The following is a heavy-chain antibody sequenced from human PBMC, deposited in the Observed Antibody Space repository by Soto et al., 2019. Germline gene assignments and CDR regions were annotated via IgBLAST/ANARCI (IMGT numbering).Heavy chain of an antibody. J-gene: IGHJ6*02. Sequence: LRLSCAASGFTFSSYSMNWVRQAPGKGLEWVSSISRSSYIYYADSVKGRFTISRDNAKNSLYLQMDSLRAEDTAVYYCAREGSGYEPYYYYGMDVWGQGTTVTVS. V-gene: IGHV3-21*01. D-gene: IGHD5-12*01. CDR2: ISRSSYI. CDR3: AREGSGYEPYYYYGMDV. CDR1: GFTFSSYS.